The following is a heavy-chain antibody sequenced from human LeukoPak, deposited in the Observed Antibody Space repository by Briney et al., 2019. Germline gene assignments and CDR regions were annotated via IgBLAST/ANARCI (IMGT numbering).Heavy chain of an antibody. D-gene: IGHD1-1*01. CDR2: VSDDGSTT. J-gene: IGHJ3*02. V-gene: IGHV3-74*03. CDR3: VRHNAARAFDI. CDR1: GFTFSSFW. Sequence: PGGSLRLSCAASGFTFSSFWMHWVRQAPGKGLVWVSRVSDDGSTTTYADSVKGRFTISRDNAKNTLYLQMNSLSPEDTAVYYCVRHNAARAFDIWGQGTMVIVSS.